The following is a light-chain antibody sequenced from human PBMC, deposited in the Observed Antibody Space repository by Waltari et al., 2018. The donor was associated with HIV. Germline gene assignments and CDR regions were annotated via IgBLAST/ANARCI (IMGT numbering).Light chain of an antibody. CDR1: SSDIGGYNF. Sequence: QSALTQPPSASGSPGQSVTISCTGSSSDIGGYNFVSWYQQYPGKAPKLLIYEVTKRPSGVSSRFSGSKSGYTASLTVSGLQAEDEADYYCSSYAGSRGLFGGGTKLTV. CDR2: EVT. J-gene: IGLJ3*02. CDR3: SSYAGSRGL. V-gene: IGLV2-8*01.